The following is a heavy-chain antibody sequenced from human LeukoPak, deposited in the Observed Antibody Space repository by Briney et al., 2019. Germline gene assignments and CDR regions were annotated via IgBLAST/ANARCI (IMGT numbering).Heavy chain of an antibody. Sequence: GGSLRLSCAASGFSFSNYGMHWVRQAPDKGLEWVAVIWYDGSNKYYADSVKGRFTISRDHSKNPLYLQINSLRAEATAVYYCAKENTALDYWGQGTMVTVSS. D-gene: IGHD5-18*01. V-gene: IGHV3-33*06. CDR1: GFSFSNYG. CDR2: IWYDGSNK. J-gene: IGHJ4*02. CDR3: AKENTALDY.